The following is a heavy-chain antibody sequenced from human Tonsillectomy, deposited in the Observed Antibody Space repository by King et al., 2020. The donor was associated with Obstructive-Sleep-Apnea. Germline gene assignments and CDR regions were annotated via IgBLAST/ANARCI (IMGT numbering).Heavy chain of an antibody. D-gene: IGHD4-23*01. CDR2: ISYDGSNK. CDR3: ASPHHGGYDYYGMDV. V-gene: IGHV3-30*04. CDR1: GFTFSSHA. J-gene: IGHJ6*02. Sequence: VQLVESGGGVVQPGRSLRLSCAASGFTFSSHAMHWVRQAPGKGLEWVAIISYDGSNKYCADSVRGRFTISRDNSKNTPYLQLNSLRPEDTAVYYCASPHHGGYDYYGMDVWGQGTTVTVSS.